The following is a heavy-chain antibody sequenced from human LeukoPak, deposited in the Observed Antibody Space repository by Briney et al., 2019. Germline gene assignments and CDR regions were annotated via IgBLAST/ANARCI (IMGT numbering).Heavy chain of an antibody. V-gene: IGHV3-30*02. CDR3: ATFDILTGSYYFDY. Sequence: GGSLRLSCAASEFTFSSYGMHWVRQAPGKGLEWVAFIRYDGSNKYYADSVKGRFTISRDNSKNTLYLQMNSLRAEDTAVYYCATFDILTGSYYFDYWGQGTLVTVSS. J-gene: IGHJ4*02. CDR1: EFTFSSYG. CDR2: IRYDGSNK. D-gene: IGHD3-9*01.